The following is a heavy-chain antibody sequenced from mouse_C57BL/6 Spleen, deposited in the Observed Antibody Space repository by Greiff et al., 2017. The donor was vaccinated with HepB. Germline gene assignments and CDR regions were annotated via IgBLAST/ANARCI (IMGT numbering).Heavy chain of an antibody. CDR3: ARGPLYYGSSYWYFDV. D-gene: IGHD1-1*01. V-gene: IGHV5-17*01. CDR1: GFTFSDYG. Sequence: EVKLQESGGGLVKPGGSLKLSCAASGFTFSDYGMHWVRQAPEKGLEWVAYISSGSSTIYYADTVKGRFTIARGNAKNTLFLQMTSLRSEDTAMYYCARGPLYYGSSYWYFDVWGTGTTVTVSS. J-gene: IGHJ1*03. CDR2: ISSGSSTI.